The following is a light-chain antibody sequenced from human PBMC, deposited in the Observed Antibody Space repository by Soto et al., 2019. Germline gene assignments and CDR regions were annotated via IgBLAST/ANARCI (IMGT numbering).Light chain of an antibody. V-gene: IGKV1-9*01. Sequence: DIQLTQSPSFLSPSVGDRVTITCRASQGISSYLAWYQQKPGKAPKLLIYAASTLQSGVPSRFSGSGSGAEFTLPISSLQPEDFATYYCQQLNSYPFAFGPGTKVDIQ. J-gene: IGKJ3*01. CDR2: AAS. CDR3: QQLNSYPFA. CDR1: QGISSY.